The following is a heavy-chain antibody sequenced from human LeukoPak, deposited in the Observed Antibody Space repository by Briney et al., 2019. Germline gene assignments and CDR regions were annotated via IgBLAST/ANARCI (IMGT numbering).Heavy chain of an antibody. D-gene: IGHD3-10*01. V-gene: IGHV3-66*01. CDR3: AKMLGTPLYYCGVDV. J-gene: IGHJ6*02. Sequence: PGGSLRLSCAASGFTFSNKYMSWVRQSPGKGLEWVSLIYRDGSTYSADSVKRRFSISRDNSKNTLYLQMNSLRAEDMAVYYCAKMLGTPLYYCGVDVWGQGTTVSVSS. CDR1: GFTFSNKY. CDR2: IYRDGST.